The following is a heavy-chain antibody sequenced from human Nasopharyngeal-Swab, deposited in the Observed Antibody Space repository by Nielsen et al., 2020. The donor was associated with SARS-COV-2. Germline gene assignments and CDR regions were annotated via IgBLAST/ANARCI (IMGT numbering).Heavy chain of an antibody. V-gene: IGHV3-23*01. D-gene: IGHD1-14*01. CDR2: ISELGTGI. Sequence: GGSLRLSCAASGSRITTYGMTWVRQAPGKGLEGISGISELGTGIYYADSVWGRFTISRDTSTNTVYLQMNTLRADDTAIYCCTRGLTGHIVQWNPSPYWGQGTLVTVSS. J-gene: IGHJ4*02. CDR1: GSRITTYG. CDR3: TRGLTGHIVQWNPSPY.